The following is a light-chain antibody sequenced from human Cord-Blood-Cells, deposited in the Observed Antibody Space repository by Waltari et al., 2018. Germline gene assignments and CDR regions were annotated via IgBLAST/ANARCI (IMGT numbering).Light chain of an antibody. CDR1: SSYVGSYNL. V-gene: IGLV2-23*01. Sequence: QSTLTQPASVSGCPGQSITISCTGTSSYVGSYNLVSEDPPHPSKTPKLLIYDGSKRPPGVSNRFCGSKSGNTGSLTTAALQAADVADYYCCSHAGSSTWLFGGGTTRADL. CDR3: CSHAGSSTWL. CDR2: DGS. J-gene: IGLJ3*02.